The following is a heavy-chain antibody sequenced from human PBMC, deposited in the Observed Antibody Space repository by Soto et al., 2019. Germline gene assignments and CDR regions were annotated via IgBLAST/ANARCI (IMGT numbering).Heavy chain of an antibody. Sequence: ASVKVSCKASGYTFTSYGISWVRQAPGQGLEWMGWISAYNGNTNYAQKLQGRVTMTTDTSTSTAYMELRSLRSDDTAVYCCARDRVGCSGGSCYPTFDYWGQGTLVTVSS. CDR1: GYTFTSYG. D-gene: IGHD2-15*01. CDR2: ISAYNGNT. CDR3: ARDRVGCSGGSCYPTFDY. J-gene: IGHJ4*02. V-gene: IGHV1-18*01.